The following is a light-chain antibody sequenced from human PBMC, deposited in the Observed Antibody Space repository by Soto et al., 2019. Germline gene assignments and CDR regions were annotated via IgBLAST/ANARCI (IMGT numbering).Light chain of an antibody. V-gene: IGKV3-20*01. Sequence: EIVLTQSPGTLSLSPGERATLSCRTSETISSTYLAWYQQTPGQAPRLLIHGTSSRASDNPDRFSGSGSGTDFTPTISRLEPEDFAVYFCPQYGRSPPTFGPGTKRDIK. CDR2: GTS. CDR1: ETISSTY. CDR3: PQYGRSPPT. J-gene: IGKJ2*01.